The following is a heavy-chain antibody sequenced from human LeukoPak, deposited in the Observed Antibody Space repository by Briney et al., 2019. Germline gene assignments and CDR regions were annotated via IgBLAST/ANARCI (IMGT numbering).Heavy chain of an antibody. Sequence: SVKVSCKASGGTFSSYSISWVRQAPGQGLEWMGRIIPILGIANYAQKFQGRVTITADKSTSTAYRELSSLRSEDTAVYYCARDTGVGSGRNNWFDPWGQGTLVTVSS. CDR3: ARDTGVGSGRNNWFDP. V-gene: IGHV1-69*04. CDR2: IIPILGIA. J-gene: IGHJ5*02. CDR1: GGTFSSYS. D-gene: IGHD2-15*01.